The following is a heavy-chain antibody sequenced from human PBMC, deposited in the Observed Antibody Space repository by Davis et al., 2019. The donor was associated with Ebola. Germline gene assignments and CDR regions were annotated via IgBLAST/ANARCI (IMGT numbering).Heavy chain of an antibody. CDR2: ISYSGST. V-gene: IGHV4-59*01. CDR1: GGSISSYY. J-gene: IGHJ3*02. Sequence: SETLSLTCTVSGGSISSYYWSWIRQPPGKGLEWIGYISYSGSTNYNPSLKSRVTISVDTSKNQFSLKLSSVTAADTAVYYCARVHDTYYYDSSGLALIGAFDIWGQGTMVTVSS. D-gene: IGHD3-22*01. CDR3: ARVHDTYYYDSSGLALIGAFDI.